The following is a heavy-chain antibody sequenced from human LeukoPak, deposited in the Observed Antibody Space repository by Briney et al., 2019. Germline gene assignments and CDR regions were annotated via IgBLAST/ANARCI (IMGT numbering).Heavy chain of an antibody. Sequence: PSETLSLTCAVYGGSFSGYYWSWIRQPPGKGLEWIGEINHSGSTNYNPSLKSRVTISVDTSKNQFSLKLSSVTAADTAVYYCARGRSGDCSSTSCYPTTYYYYGVDVWGQGTTVTVSS. CDR2: INHSGST. V-gene: IGHV4-34*01. J-gene: IGHJ6*02. D-gene: IGHD2-2*01. CDR3: ARGRSGDCSSTSCYPTTYYYYGVDV. CDR1: GGSFSGYY.